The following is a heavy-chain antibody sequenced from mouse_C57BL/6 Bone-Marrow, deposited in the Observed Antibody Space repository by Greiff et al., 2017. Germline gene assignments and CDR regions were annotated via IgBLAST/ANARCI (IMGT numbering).Heavy chain of an antibody. J-gene: IGHJ4*01. V-gene: IGHV14-3*01. D-gene: IGHD3-1*01. CDR2: IDPANGNT. Sequence: VQLQQSVAELVRSGASAKLSCTAPGFNITNTYMHWVKQSPEHGLEWIGRIDPANGNTTYAPKFQGKATINAEPSSNTAYLQLSSLTSEDTAIYYCASRGAMDYWGQGTSVTVST. CDR1: GFNITNTY. CDR3: ASRGAMDY.